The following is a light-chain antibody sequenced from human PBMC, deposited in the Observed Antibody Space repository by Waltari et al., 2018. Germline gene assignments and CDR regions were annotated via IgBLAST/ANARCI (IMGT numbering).Light chain of an antibody. CDR3: QQRSDWPFLT. V-gene: IGKV3-11*01. CDR2: DAS. J-gene: IGKJ4*01. Sequence: EIVLTQSPVTLSMSPGERATLSCRASQSIGNYLAWYQHKPGQAPRLLIYDASNRATGLPDRFSGSGSGTDFTLTINRLEPEDFTVYYCQQRSDWPFLTFGGGTKVEIK. CDR1: QSIGNY.